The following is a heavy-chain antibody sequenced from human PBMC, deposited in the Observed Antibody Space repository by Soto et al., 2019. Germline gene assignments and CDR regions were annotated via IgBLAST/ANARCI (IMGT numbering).Heavy chain of an antibody. Sequence: PGGSLRLSCAASGFTFSNYAMHWVRQAPGKGLEWVAVISYDGSNKYYADSVKGRFTTSRDNSKNTLYLQMNSLRAGDTAVYYCAREGGQQWLVLVYWGQGTLVTVSS. J-gene: IGHJ4*02. CDR3: AREGGQQWLVLVY. CDR2: ISYDGSNK. D-gene: IGHD6-19*01. V-gene: IGHV3-30-3*01. CDR1: GFTFSNYA.